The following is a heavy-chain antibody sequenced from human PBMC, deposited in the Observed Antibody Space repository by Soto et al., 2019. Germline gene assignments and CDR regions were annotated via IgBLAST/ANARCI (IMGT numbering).Heavy chain of an antibody. V-gene: IGHV4-59*12. Sequence: SETLSLTCTVSGDSLSTYYWTWIRQPPGRRLEWIGYIYYSGTTDYNPSLEGRVTISVDTSKNQFSLNLRSVAAADTAVYYCAREFTMVRGERYYGMDVWGQGTTVTVSS. D-gene: IGHD3-10*01. J-gene: IGHJ6*02. CDR2: IYYSGTT. CDR3: AREFTMVRGERYYGMDV. CDR1: GDSLSTYY.